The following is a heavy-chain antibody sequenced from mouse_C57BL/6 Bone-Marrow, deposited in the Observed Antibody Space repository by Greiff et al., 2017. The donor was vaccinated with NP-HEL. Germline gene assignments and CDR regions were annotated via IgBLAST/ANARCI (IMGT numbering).Heavy chain of an antibody. J-gene: IGHJ3*01. CDR3: ARITTVVGAY. Sequence: EVKLVDSGGGLVKPGGSLKLSCAASGFTFSSYALSWVRQTPEERLEWVATISAGGSYTYYPANVKGRFTISRDNAKSNLYLQMSHLKSEDTAMYYCARITTVVGAYWGQGTLVTVSA. V-gene: IGHV5-4*03. D-gene: IGHD1-1*01. CDR1: GFTFSSYA. CDR2: ISAGGSYT.